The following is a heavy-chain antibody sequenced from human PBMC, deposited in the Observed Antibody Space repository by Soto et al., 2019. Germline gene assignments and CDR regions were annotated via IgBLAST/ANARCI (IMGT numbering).Heavy chain of an antibody. J-gene: IGHJ3*02. Sequence: QVQLVESGGGSVKPGGSLRLSCEASAFTLTDYYMSWSRQAPGKGLEWLSYISNSGNTIYYADSVKGRFTISRDSAKNSLFLQMNSLRVEYTAVYYCARIGDCGGDCYTFDIWGQGTMVSVSS. D-gene: IGHD2-21*02. CDR3: ARIGDCGGDCYTFDI. V-gene: IGHV3-11*01. CDR1: AFTLTDYY. CDR2: ISNSGNTI.